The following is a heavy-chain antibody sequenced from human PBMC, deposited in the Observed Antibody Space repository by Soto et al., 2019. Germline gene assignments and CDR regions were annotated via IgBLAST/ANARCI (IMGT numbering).Heavy chain of an antibody. CDR3: AKGILGEYYYYYMDV. D-gene: IGHD3-10*01. CDR2: ISGSGGST. Sequence: GGSLRLSCAASGFTFSSYAMSWVRQAPGKGLEWVSAISGSGGSTYYADSVKGRFTISRDNSKNTLYLQMNSLRAEDTAVYYCAKGILGEYYYYYMDVWGKGTTVTVSS. CDR1: GFTFSSYA. V-gene: IGHV3-23*01. J-gene: IGHJ6*03.